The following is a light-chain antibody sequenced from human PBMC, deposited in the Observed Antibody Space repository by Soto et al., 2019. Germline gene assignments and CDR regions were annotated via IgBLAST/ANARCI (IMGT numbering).Light chain of an antibody. CDR1: QSVSSY. CDR2: GAS. J-gene: IGKJ1*01. V-gene: IGKV3-20*01. Sequence: EIVLTPSTATLSLSPGERAPISCRASQSVSSYVAWYQQKPGQAPRTLIYGASNRATGIPDRFSGSVSGTDFTLTISRLEPEDFAVYYSPQYGSSGTFGQGTKVDIK. CDR3: PQYGSSGT.